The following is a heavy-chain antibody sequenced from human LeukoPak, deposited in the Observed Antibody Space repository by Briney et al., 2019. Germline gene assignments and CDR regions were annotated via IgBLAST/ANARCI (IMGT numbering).Heavy chain of an antibody. D-gene: IGHD3-22*01. CDR3: AREGTAVVS. V-gene: IGHV4-59*01. Sequence: SETLSLTCTVSGGSISSYYWNWVRQAPGKGLEWIGYIYDSGSTNYNPSLKSRVTISADTSKNQFSLKLSSVTAADTAVYYCAREGTAVVSWGRGTLVTVSS. CDR2: IYDSGST. J-gene: IGHJ2*01. CDR1: GGSISSYY.